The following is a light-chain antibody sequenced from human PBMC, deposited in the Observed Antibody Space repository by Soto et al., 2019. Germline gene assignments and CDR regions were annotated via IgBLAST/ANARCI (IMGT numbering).Light chain of an antibody. CDR1: SSDIGAYDY. Sequence: QSALTQPASLSGSPGQSITISCTGTSSDIGAYDYVSWFQQHPGKAPKLMISEVTQRPSGVPDRFSGSKTGNTASLTVSGLQPEDEADYYCSSYAGFDMAVFGTGTKVTVL. V-gene: IGLV2-8*01. CDR2: EVT. J-gene: IGLJ1*01. CDR3: SSYAGFDMAV.